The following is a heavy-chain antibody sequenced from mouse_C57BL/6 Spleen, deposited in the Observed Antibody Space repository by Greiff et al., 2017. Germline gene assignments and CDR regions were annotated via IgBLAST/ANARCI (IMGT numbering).Heavy chain of an antibody. J-gene: IGHJ3*01. V-gene: IGHV1-55*01. CDR3: ASNYLFAY. Sequence: VKLQESGAELVKPGASVKMSCKASGYTFTSYWITWVKQRPGQGLEWIGDIYPGSGSTNYNEKFKSKATLTVDTSSSTAYMQLSSLTSEDSAVYYCASNYLFAYWGQGTLVTVSA. CDR2: IYPGSGST. D-gene: IGHD2-1*01. CDR1: GYTFTSYW.